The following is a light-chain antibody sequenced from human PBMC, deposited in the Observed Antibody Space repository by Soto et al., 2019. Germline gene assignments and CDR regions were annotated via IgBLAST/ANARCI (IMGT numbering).Light chain of an antibody. J-gene: IGKJ5*01. CDR3: MQALQALT. Sequence: SHHPLSMAVAPGGPASFSCRSSQRPLHSNGYNYLDWHLQTPGQSPQLLICLGSNRASGVPDRFSGSGSGTDFTLKISRVEAEDVGVYYCMQALQALTFGQGTRLEIK. V-gene: IGKV2-28*01. CDR1: QRPLHSNGYNY. CDR2: LGS.